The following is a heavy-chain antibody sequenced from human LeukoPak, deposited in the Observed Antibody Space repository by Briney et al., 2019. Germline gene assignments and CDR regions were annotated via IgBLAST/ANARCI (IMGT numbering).Heavy chain of an antibody. CDR3: AREKTTVTTQVFDY. D-gene: IGHD4-17*01. CDR1: GGSISSYY. Sequence: PSETLSLTCTVSGGSISSYYWSWIRQPAGKGLEWIGRIYTSGSTNYNPSLKSRVTMSVDTSKNQFSLKLSSVTAADTAVYYCAREKTTVTTQVFDYWGQGTLVTVSS. CDR2: IYTSGST. J-gene: IGHJ4*02. V-gene: IGHV4-4*07.